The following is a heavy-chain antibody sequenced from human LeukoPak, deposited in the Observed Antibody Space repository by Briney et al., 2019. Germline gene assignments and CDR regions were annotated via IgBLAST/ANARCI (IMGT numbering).Heavy chain of an antibody. V-gene: IGHV5-51*01. CDR2: IYPGDSDT. CDR3: AMLEYYYDSSGYYPNWFHP. CDR1: GYIFTSYW. D-gene: IGHD3-22*01. J-gene: IGHJ5*02. Sequence: GASLQISCKGSGYIFTSYWIGWVRPMPGKGLAWMGIIYPGDSDTRYCPSFQGQVTISADKSISTAYLQWSSLKASDTAMYYCAMLEYYYDSSGYYPNWFHPWGQGTLVTVSS.